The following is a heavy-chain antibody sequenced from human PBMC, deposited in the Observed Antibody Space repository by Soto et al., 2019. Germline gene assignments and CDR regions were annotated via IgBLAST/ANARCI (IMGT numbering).Heavy chain of an antibody. J-gene: IGHJ4*02. CDR3: ARAVLPDTAPFDY. Sequence: QVQLQESGPRLVKPSETLSLTCIVSGGSISNYYWSWIRQPPGKGLEWIGYIDYSGSTNYNPSLQSRATISVDTSKNQCSPKLSSVTAADTAVYYCARAVLPDTAPFDYWGQGTLVTVSS. CDR1: GGSISNYY. D-gene: IGHD2-2*01. CDR2: IDYSGST. V-gene: IGHV4-59*01.